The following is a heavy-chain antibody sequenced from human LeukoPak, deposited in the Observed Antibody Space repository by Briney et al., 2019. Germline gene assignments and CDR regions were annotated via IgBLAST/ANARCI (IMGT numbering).Heavy chain of an antibody. CDR3: AKTLEGSGRKGYGMDV. V-gene: IGHV3-30*18. J-gene: IGHJ6*02. CDR1: GFASSSYG. CDR2: ISYDGSNK. D-gene: IGHD3-10*01. Sequence: PGRSLRLSCVASGFASSSYGMHWVRQAPGKGLEWVAVISYDGSNKYYADSVKGRFTISRDNSKNTLYLQMNSLRAEDTAVYYCAKTLEGSGRKGYGMDVWGQGTTVTVSS.